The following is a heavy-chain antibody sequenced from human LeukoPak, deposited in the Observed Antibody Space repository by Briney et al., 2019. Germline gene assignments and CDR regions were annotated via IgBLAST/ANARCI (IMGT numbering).Heavy chain of an antibody. CDR1: GFTFSGSA. Sequence: GGSLRLSCAASGFTFSGSAMHWVRQASGKGLEWVGRIRSKTNSYATSYAASVKGRFALSRDDSKNTLYLQMNSLRAEDTAVYYCARAGGYAIYYYYMDVWGKGTTVTVSS. CDR3: ARAGGYAIYYYYMDV. V-gene: IGHV3-73*01. D-gene: IGHD5-12*01. J-gene: IGHJ6*03. CDR2: IRSKTNSYAT.